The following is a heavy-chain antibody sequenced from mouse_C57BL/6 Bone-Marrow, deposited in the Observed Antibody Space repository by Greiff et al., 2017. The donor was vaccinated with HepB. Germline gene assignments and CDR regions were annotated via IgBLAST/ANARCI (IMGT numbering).Heavy chain of an antibody. CDR2: ISSGGSYT. V-gene: IGHV5-6*01. D-gene: IGHD1-1*01. CDR3: ARPHYYGRSGAMDY. CDR1: GFTFSSYG. Sequence: VQLKESGGDLVKPGGSLKLSCAASGFTFSSYGMSWVRQTPDKRLEWVATISSGGSYTYYPDSVKGRFTISRDNAKNTLYLQMSSLKSEDTAMYYCARPHYYGRSGAMDYWGQGTSVTVSS. J-gene: IGHJ4*01.